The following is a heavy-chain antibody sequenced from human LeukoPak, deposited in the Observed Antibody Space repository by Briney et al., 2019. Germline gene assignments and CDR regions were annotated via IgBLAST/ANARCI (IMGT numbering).Heavy chain of an antibody. J-gene: IGHJ4*02. D-gene: IGHD5-12*01. CDR3: ARDSPGYGGYSY. CDR2: IKEDGSAK. V-gene: IGHV3-7*04. Sequence: PGGSLRLSCTTSGFTFSRYWMTWVRRAPGKGLEWVANIKEDGSAKYYVDSMKGRFTISRDNAKNSLYLQINSLRAEDTAVYYCARDSPGYGGYSYWGQGTLVTVSS. CDR1: GFTFSRYW.